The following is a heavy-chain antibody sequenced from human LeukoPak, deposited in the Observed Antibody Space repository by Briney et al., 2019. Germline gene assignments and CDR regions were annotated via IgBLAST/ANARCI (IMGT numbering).Heavy chain of an antibody. J-gene: IGHJ6*02. Sequence: GGSLRLSCAASGFTFSSYAMSWVRQAPGKGLEWVSAISGSGGSTYYADSVKGRFTISRDNSKNTLYLQMNSLRAEDTAVYYCVKEGTPDYYYYGMDVWGQGTTVTVSS. CDR1: GFTFSSYA. D-gene: IGHD1/OR15-1a*01. V-gene: IGHV3-23*01. CDR3: VKEGTPDYYYYGMDV. CDR2: ISGSGGST.